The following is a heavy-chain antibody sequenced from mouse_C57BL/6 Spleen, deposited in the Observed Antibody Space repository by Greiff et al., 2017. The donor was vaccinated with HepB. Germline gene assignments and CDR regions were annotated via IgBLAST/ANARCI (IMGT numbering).Heavy chain of an antibody. Sequence: QVQLQQPGAELVKPGASVKLSCKASGYTFTSYWMHWVKQRPGQGLEWIGMIHPNSGSTNYNEKFKSKATLTVNKSSSTAYMQLSSLTSEDSAVYYGAREDDGRSYDFDYWGQGTTLTVSS. V-gene: IGHV1-64*01. CDR1: GYTFTSYW. CDR2: IHPNSGST. J-gene: IGHJ2*01. D-gene: IGHD1-1*01. CDR3: AREDDGRSYDFDY.